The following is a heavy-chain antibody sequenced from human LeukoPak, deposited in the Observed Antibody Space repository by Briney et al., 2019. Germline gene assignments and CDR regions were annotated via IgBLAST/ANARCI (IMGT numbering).Heavy chain of an antibody. Sequence: PGGTLRLSCAASVFTYRDYDMSWVRQAPGKGLEWVSAISGSGGVTYYSDSVKGRFTISRHTSKHRLYVQMNRQRAEDTARYYCARAIPHSSLANFDLWGQGTVVSVS. V-gene: IGHV3-23*01. CDR1: VFTYRDYD. J-gene: IGHJ4*02. D-gene: IGHD6-6*01. CDR3: ARAIPHSSLANFDL. CDR2: ISGSGGVT.